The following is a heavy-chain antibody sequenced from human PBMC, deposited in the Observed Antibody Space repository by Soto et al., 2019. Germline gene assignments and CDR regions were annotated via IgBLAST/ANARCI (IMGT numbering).Heavy chain of an antibody. CDR1: GGTFSSYA. D-gene: IGHD2-8*01. Sequence: SVKVSCKASGGTFSSYAISWVRQAPGQGLEWMGGIITIFGTANYAQKFQGRVTITADESTSTAYMELSSLRSEDTAVYYCLFSYCTNGVCNSYYYYGMDVWGQGTTVTVSS. J-gene: IGHJ6*02. CDR2: IITIFGTA. CDR3: LFSYCTNGVCNSYYYYGMDV. V-gene: IGHV1-69*13.